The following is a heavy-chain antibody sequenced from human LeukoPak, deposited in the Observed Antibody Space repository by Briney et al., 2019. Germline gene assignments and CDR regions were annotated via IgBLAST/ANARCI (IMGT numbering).Heavy chain of an antibody. CDR1: GGSISNYY. V-gene: IGHV4-59*08. Sequence: SETLSLTCTISGGSISNYYWSWIRKPPGKGLEWIGYIYYSGSTNYNPSLKSRVTISVDTSKNQFSLKLSSVTAADTAVYYCARHGRGAAAGSDYWGQGTLVTVSS. CDR2: IYYSGST. D-gene: IGHD6-13*01. CDR3: ARHGRGAAAGSDY. J-gene: IGHJ4*02.